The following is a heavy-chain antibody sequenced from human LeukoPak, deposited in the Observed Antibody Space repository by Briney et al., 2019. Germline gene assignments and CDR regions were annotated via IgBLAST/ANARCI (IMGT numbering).Heavy chain of an antibody. D-gene: IGHD6-13*01. Sequence: SETLSLTCTVSGGSISSSSYYWGWLRQPPGKGLEWIGSIYYTGSTYYNPSLKSRVTISVDTSKNQFSLKLSSVTAADTAVYYCARHAGGISATGTRPFDYWGQGTLVTVSS. V-gene: IGHV4-39*01. CDR1: GGSISSSSYY. CDR2: IYYTGST. J-gene: IGHJ4*02. CDR3: ARHAGGISATGTRPFDY.